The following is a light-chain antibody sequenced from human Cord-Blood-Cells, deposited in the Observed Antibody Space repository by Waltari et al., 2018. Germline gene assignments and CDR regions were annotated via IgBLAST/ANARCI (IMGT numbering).Light chain of an antibody. CDR2: DVS. CDR1: SSDVGCYNY. J-gene: IGLJ2*01. CDR3: CSYAGSYTLV. V-gene: IGLV2-11*01. Sequence: QSALTQPRSVSGSPGQSVTIPCTGTSSDVGCYNYVSWYQQHPGKAPKHMIYDVSKRPSGVPDRFSGSKSGNTASLTISGLQAEDEADYYCCSYAGSYTLVFGGGTKLTVL.